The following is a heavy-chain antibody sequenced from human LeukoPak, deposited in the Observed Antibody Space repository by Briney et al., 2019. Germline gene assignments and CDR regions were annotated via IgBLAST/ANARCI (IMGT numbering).Heavy chain of an antibody. CDR3: ARATAENDH. CDR2: INPKTGGT. CDR1: GYTFTGYY. Sequence: GASVKVSGKASGYTFTGYYMHWVRQAPGQGLEWMGWINPKTGGTSYAQKLQGRVTMTRDTSISTVNMELSRLTSDDTAVYYCARATAENDHWGQGTLVTVSS. D-gene: IGHD1-14*01. V-gene: IGHV1-2*02. J-gene: IGHJ4*02.